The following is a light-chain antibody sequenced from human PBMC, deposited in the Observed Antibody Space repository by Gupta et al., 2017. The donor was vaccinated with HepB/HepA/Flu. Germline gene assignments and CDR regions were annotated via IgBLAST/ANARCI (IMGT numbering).Light chain of an antibody. V-gene: IGKV3-11*01. Sequence: VLTQSPATLSLSPGERATLSCRASQSISSRLVWYQQKPGQAPRLLIYDASSRATGIPPRFSGSGSGTDFTLTISSLEPEDFAVYYCQQCNNWPITFGQGTRLEIK. J-gene: IGKJ5*01. CDR2: DAS. CDR1: QSISSR. CDR3: QQCNNWPIT.